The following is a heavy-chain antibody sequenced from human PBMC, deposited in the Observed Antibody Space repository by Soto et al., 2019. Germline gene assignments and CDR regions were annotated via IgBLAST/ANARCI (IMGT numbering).Heavy chain of an antibody. CDR3: ARSRYESTVTYYDYYMDV. CDR1: GYTFTSYG. Sequence: QVQLVQSGAEVKKPGASVKVSCKASGYTFTSYGISWVRQAPGQGLEWMGWISAYNGNTNYAQKLQGRLTMTTDTSTSTAYMELRSLRSDDSAVYYWARSRYESTVTYYDYYMDVWGKGTTVTVSS. V-gene: IGHV1-18*01. J-gene: IGHJ6*03. D-gene: IGHD4-4*01. CDR2: ISAYNGNT.